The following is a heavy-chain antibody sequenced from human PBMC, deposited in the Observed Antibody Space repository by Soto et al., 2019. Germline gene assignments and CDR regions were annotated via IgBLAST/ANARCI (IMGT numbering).Heavy chain of an antibody. J-gene: IGHJ4*02. Sequence: ASVKVSCKASGYTFTSYGISWVRQAPGQRLEWMGWINTGDVNAKYSQNFQGRVIFTRDTSASIAYMELSSLRSEDTAIYYCARYYKLYYFDSSAYLDYWGQGTLVTVSS. CDR2: INTGDVNA. D-gene: IGHD3-22*01. CDR3: ARYYKLYYFDSSAYLDY. CDR1: GYTFTSYG. V-gene: IGHV1-3*04.